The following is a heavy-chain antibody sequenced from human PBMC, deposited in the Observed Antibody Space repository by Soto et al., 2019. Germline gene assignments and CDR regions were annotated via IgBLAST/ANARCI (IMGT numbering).Heavy chain of an antibody. D-gene: IGHD2-2*01. CDR1: GFTFSSYA. CDR3: ARGLERRGYCSSTSCYPVYY. V-gene: IGHV3-23*01. J-gene: IGHJ4*02. Sequence: GGSLRLSCAASGFTFSSYAMSWVRQAPGKGLEWVSAISGSGGSTYYADSVKGRFTISRDNSKNTLYLQMNSLRAEDTAVYYCARGLERRGYCSSTSCYPVYYWGQGTLVTVSS. CDR2: ISGSGGST.